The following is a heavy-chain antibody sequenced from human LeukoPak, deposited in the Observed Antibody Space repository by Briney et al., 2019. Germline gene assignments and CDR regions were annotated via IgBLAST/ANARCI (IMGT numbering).Heavy chain of an antibody. J-gene: IGHJ4*02. V-gene: IGHV3-30*02. CDR1: GFSFSNYG. CDR3: AKERQLEPFDC. Sequence: GGSLRLSCTASGFSFSNYGMHWVRQTPGKGLEWVAFVQNDESEKFFADSVKGRFTVSRDNSKNTLYLQMNSLRGDDTAVYYCAKERQLEPFDCWGQGTLVTVSS. CDR2: VQNDESEK. D-gene: IGHD1-1*01.